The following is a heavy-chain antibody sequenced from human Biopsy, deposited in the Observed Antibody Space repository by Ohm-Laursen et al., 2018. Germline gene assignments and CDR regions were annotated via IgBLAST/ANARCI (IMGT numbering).Heavy chain of an antibody. J-gene: IGHJ4*02. V-gene: IGHV4-59*01. D-gene: IGHD1-26*01. CDR1: GGSIGSFF. CDR3: ARVGAGAPSIDYFDY. Sequence: SQTLSLTCPVSGGSIGSFFWSWIRQPPGKGLEWIGYIYHSGSTNYNPFLRSRVTISVDRSKNQFSLELSSVTAADTAVYYCARVGAGAPSIDYFDYWGQGALVTVSS. CDR2: IYHSGST.